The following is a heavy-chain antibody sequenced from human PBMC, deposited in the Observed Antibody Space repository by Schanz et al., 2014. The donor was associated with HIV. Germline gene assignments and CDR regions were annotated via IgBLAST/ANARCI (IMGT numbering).Heavy chain of an antibody. D-gene: IGHD5-18*01. CDR2: IDSDGESK. J-gene: IGHJ6*02. CDR3: ARDAASHSYGSTMDV. Sequence: QVQLVESGGGLVEPGGSLRLSCEASGFIFNGYYLTWIRQAPGKGLEWVSSIDSDGESKFYTDSVEGRFTVSRDNAKNSLFLQMNSLRVEDTAVYYCARDAASHSYGSTMDVWGQGTTVTVSS. V-gene: IGHV3-11*01. CDR1: GFIFNGYY.